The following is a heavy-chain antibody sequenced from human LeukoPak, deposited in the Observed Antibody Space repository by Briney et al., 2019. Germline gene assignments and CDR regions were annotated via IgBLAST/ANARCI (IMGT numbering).Heavy chain of an antibody. D-gene: IGHD2-2*01. CDR1: GGSISSGGYY. Sequence: SETLSLTCAVSGGSISSGGYYWSWIRQPPGKGLEWIGEINHSGSTNYNPSLKSRVTISVDTSKNQFSLKLSSVTAADTAVYYCARGPRSSYCSSTSCYFWFDPWGQGTLVTVSS. J-gene: IGHJ5*02. CDR3: ARGPRSSYCSSTSCYFWFDP. V-gene: IGHV4-34*01. CDR2: INHSGST.